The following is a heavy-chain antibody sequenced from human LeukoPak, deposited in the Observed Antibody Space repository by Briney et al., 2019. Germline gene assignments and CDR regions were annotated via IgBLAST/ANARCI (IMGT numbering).Heavy chain of an antibody. V-gene: IGHV4-59*08. D-gene: IGHD5-18*01. J-gene: IGHJ6*02. CDR1: GGSISTYY. CDR2: IYYSGST. Sequence: PSETLSLTCTASGGSISTYYWSWIRQPPGKGLEWIGYIYYSGSTNYNPSLKSRVTISVDTSKNQFSLKLSSVTAADTAMYYCARHILARYTYSYDGMDVWGQGTTVTVSS. CDR3: ARHILARYTYSYDGMDV.